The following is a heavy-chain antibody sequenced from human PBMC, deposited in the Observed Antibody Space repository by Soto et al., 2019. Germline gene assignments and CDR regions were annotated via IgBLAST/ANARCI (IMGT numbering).Heavy chain of an antibody. CDR1: GFIFGRYS. J-gene: IGHJ4*02. D-gene: IGHD1-26*01. CDR3: ARGSAFIGLDY. Sequence: PGGSLRLSCAVSGFIFGRYSMYWVRQAPGKGLEWVSSIGTSGSYIYDTDSVKGRFTISRDNTKDSLYLQMNSLRAEDTAIYYCARGSAFIGLDYWGQGTPVTV. V-gene: IGHV3-21*01. CDR2: IGTSGSYI.